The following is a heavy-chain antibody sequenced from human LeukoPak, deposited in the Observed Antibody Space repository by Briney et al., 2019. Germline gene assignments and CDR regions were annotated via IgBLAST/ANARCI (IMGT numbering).Heavy chain of an antibody. D-gene: IGHD1-26*01. V-gene: IGHV1-58*02. CDR1: GFTFTSSA. CDR2: IVVGSGNT. J-gene: IGHJ5*02. Sequence: SVKVSCKASGFTFTSSAMQWVRQARGQRLEWIGWIVVGSGNTSYAQKFQGRLSLTRDMSTRTDYMELSSLRSEYTAVYYCARDNSVGDTAWWFDPWGQGTLVTVSS. CDR3: ARDNSVGDTAWWFDP.